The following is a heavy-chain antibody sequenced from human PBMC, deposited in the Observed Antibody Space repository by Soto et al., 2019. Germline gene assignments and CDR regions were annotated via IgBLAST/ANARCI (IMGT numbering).Heavy chain of an antibody. Sequence: SETLSLTCTVSGASISSSYWSWIRQSPERGLEWIAYVYHTGATNYNPSLKSRVTISLDTSKGQFSLNLTSLTTADTAVYYCARLYLTASITSLDYWGQGTLVTVSS. CDR1: GASISSSY. CDR2: VYHTGAT. V-gene: IGHV4-59*01. J-gene: IGHJ4*02. D-gene: IGHD3-16*01. CDR3: ARLYLTASITSLDY.